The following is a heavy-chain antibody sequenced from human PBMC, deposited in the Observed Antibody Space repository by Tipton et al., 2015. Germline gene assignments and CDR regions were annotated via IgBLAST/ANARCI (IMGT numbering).Heavy chain of an antibody. V-gene: IGHV4-34*01. CDR1: GESFSKYY. D-gene: IGHD3-10*01. CDR3: ARGLLLWFGMSDY. J-gene: IGHJ4*02. Sequence: TLSLTCAVSGESFSKYYWSWIRQSPGKGLEWIGEINDSGRSNYNPSLKSRVTISVDTSKNQFSLKLNSVTAADTAVYYCARGLLLWFGMSDYWGRGTLVTVSS. CDR2: INDSGRS.